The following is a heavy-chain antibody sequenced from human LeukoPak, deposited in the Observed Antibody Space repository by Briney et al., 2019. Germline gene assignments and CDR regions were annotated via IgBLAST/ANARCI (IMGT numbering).Heavy chain of an antibody. CDR1: GFTFSSYA. V-gene: IGHV3-30-3*01. Sequence: GGSLRLSCAASGFTFSSYAMHWVRQAPGKGLEWVAVISYDGSNKYYADSVKGRFTISRDNAKNSLYLQMNSLRAEDTAVYYCARVDTAMGEDYWGQGTLVTVSS. CDR2: ISYDGSNK. J-gene: IGHJ4*02. D-gene: IGHD5-18*01. CDR3: ARVDTAMGEDY.